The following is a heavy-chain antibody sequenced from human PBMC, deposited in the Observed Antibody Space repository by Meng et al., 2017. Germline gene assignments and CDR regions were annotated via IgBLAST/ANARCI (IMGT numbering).Heavy chain of an antibody. D-gene: IGHD6-19*01. CDR3: ARDRGDGGWYLAYYYCGMDV. J-gene: IGHJ6*02. Sequence: GESLKISCAASGFTFSSYWMSWVRQAPGKGLEWVANIKQDGSEKYYVDSVKGRFTISRDNAKNSLYLQMNSLRAEDTAVYYCARDRGDGGWYLAYYYCGMDVWGQGTTVTVSS. V-gene: IGHV3-7*01. CDR1: GFTFSSYW. CDR2: IKQDGSEK.